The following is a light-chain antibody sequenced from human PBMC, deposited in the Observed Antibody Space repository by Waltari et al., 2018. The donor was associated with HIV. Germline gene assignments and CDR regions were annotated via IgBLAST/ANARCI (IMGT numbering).Light chain of an antibody. CDR3: SSYTTTSTYV. CDR1: SSDVGGYNY. Sequence: QSALTQPASVSGSPGQSITISCTGTSSDVGGYNYVSWYQQHPGKAPKVMIYEVSNRPSGVSNRFSGYKSGNTASLTISGLQAEDEADYYCSSYTTTSTYVFGTGTKVTVL. V-gene: IGLV2-14*01. J-gene: IGLJ1*01. CDR2: EVS.